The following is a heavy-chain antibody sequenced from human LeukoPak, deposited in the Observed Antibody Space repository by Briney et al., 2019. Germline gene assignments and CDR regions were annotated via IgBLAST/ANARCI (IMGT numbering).Heavy chain of an antibody. CDR1: GFTVSSNY. Sequence: GGSLRLSCAASGFTVSSNYMSWVRQAPGKGLEWVSVIYSGGNTYYADSVKGRFTISRDNSKNTLYLQMNSLRAEDTAVYYCARAPLHYDSSGYYPLDYWSQGTLVTVSS. D-gene: IGHD3-22*01. CDR2: IYSGGNT. CDR3: ARAPLHYDSSGYYPLDY. V-gene: IGHV3-53*01. J-gene: IGHJ4*02.